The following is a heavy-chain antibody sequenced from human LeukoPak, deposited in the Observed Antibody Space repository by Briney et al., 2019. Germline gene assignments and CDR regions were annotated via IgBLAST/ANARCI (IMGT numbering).Heavy chain of an antibody. J-gene: IGHJ6*02. CDR3: ARGGYSGYDSDYYYGMDV. V-gene: IGHV3-21*01. Sequence: PGGSLRLSCAASGFTFSSYSMNWVRQAPGKGLEWVSSISSSSSYIYYADSVKGRFTISRDNAKNSLYLQMNSLRAEDTAVYYCARGGYSGYDSDYYYGMDVWGQGTTVTVSS. CDR1: GFTFSSYS. D-gene: IGHD5-12*01. CDR2: ISSSSSYI.